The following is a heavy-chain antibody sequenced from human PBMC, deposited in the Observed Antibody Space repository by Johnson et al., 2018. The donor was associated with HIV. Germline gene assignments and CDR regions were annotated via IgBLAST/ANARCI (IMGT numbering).Heavy chain of an antibody. V-gene: IGHV3-30*03. CDR1: GFTFSDYY. CDR2: IAHDESIT. CDR3: ARDRGLDAFDI. D-gene: IGHD3-10*01. Sequence: QVQLVESGGGLVQPGGSLRLSCAASGFTFSDYYMTWIRQAPGKGLEWVAFIAHDESITHYADSVKGRFTMSRDNSKNTVYLQMNSLRGEDTAVYYCARDRGLDAFDIWGQGTMVTVSS. J-gene: IGHJ3*02.